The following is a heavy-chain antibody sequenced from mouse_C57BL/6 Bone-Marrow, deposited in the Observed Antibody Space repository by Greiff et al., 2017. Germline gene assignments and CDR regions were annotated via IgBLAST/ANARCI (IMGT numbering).Heavy chain of an antibody. Sequence: QVQLQQPGAELVKPGASVKVSCKASGYTFTSYWMHWLKQRPGQGLEWIGMIHPSDSDTNYNQKFKGQDTLTVDKSSSTAYMQLSRLPSDDSPVFYCAIQLRCYFDYWGKGTTLTVSS. CDR2: IHPSDSDT. D-gene: IGHD1-1*01. V-gene: IGHV1-74*01. CDR1: GYTFTSYW. J-gene: IGHJ2*01. CDR3: AIQLRCYFDY.